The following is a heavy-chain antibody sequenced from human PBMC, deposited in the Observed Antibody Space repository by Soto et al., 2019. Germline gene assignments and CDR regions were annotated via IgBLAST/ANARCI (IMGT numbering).Heavy chain of an antibody. Sequence: QVQLVQSGAEVKKPGASVKVSCKASGYTFTSYDINWVRQATGQGLEWMGWMNPNSGNTGYAQKVQGRVTMTRNTSISTAYMELSSLRSEDTAVYYCARGLTTDYDPVGWFDPWGQGTLVTVSS. J-gene: IGHJ5*02. CDR2: MNPNSGNT. V-gene: IGHV1-8*01. D-gene: IGHD4-17*01. CDR3: ARGLTTDYDPVGWFDP. CDR1: GYTFTSYD.